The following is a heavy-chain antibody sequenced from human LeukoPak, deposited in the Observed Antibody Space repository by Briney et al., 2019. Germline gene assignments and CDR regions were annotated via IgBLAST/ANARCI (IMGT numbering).Heavy chain of an antibody. D-gene: IGHD5-18*01. CDR3: ARALRGGNSYGYLDS. V-gene: IGHV6-1*01. J-gene: IGHJ5*01. Sequence: SQTLSLTCAISGDSVSSNNAAWNWIRRSPSRGLEWLGRTYYRSKWYNHYAVSVKSRITINPDTSKNQFSLKLSSVTAADTAVYYCARALRGGNSYGYLDSWGQGSLVTVSS. CDR2: TYYRSKWYN. CDR1: GDSVSSNNAA.